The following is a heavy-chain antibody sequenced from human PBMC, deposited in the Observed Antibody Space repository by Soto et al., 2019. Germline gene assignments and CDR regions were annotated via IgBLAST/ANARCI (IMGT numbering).Heavy chain of an antibody. Sequence: PGGSLRLSCAASGFTFSSYAMSWVRQAPGKGLEWVSAISGSGGSTYYADSVKGRFTISRDNSKNTLYLQMNSLRAEDTAVYYCAKRQYYYDSSGYYPEYYFDYWGQGTLVTVSS. CDR3: AKRQYYYDSSGYYPEYYFDY. CDR2: ISGSGGST. D-gene: IGHD3-22*01. CDR1: GFTFSSYA. V-gene: IGHV3-23*01. J-gene: IGHJ4*02.